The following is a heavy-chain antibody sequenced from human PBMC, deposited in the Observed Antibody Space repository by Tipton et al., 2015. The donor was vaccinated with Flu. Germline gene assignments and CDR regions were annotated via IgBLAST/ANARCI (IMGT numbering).Heavy chain of an antibody. Sequence: TLSLTCTDSGGSISSSSHSWGWIRQPPGKGLEWIGSMYYSGRTYYNPSLKSRVTISVDTSKNQFSLKVNHVTAADTAVYYCARLSYYDVDLKNFYFEDWGQGTLVTVSS. D-gene: IGHD3-10*02. CDR1: GGSISSSSHS. CDR3: ARLSYYDVDLKNFYFED. CDR2: MYYSGRT. J-gene: IGHJ4*02. V-gene: IGHV4-39*01.